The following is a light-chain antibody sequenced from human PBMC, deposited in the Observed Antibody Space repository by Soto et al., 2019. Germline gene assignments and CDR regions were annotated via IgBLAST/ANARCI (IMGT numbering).Light chain of an antibody. CDR1: SSDVGDYNF. Sequence: QSVLTQPASVSGSPGQSIAISCTGTSSDVGDYNFVSWYQQHPGKAPKLMIYDVSNRPSGVSDRFSGSKSGNTASLTISGLQAEDEADYYCSSYTSSSSLLFGTGTKVTVL. CDR2: DVS. J-gene: IGLJ1*01. CDR3: SSYTSSSSLL. V-gene: IGLV2-14*03.